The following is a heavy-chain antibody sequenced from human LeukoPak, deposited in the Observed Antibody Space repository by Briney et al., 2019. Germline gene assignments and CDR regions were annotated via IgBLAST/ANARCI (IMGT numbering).Heavy chain of an antibody. CDR2: IIAFSGTT. V-gene: IGHV3-23*01. Sequence: GGSLRLSCEASGFAFGFYAMSWLRQPPGKGLEWVSTIIAFSGTTSYAASVRGRFTISRDNSKNTLYLQLNTLRAEDTAVYFCAKPISGGLAVTADWFDPRGQGTLV. D-gene: IGHD6-19*01. J-gene: IGHJ5*01. CDR1: GFAFGFYA. CDR3: AKPISGGLAVTADWFDP.